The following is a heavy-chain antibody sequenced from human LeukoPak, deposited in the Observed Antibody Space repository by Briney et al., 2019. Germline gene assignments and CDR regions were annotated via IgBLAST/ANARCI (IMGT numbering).Heavy chain of an antibody. D-gene: IGHD3-10*01. J-gene: IGHJ3*02. V-gene: IGHV4-39*07. CDR2: IFYIGDT. CDR3: AKSNGYGLVDI. CDR1: GVSISSGSKT. Sequence: SETLSLTCTVSGVSISSGSKTWGWLPQPPGLGLEWFGNIFYIGDTHYNASLKSRVALSIDTSRNQFSLKVISMTAADTAVYYCAKSNGYGLVDIWGQGTMVTVSS.